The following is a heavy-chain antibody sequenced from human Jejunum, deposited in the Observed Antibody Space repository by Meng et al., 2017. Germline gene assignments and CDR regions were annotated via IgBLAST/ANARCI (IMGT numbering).Heavy chain of an antibody. Sequence: ASVKVSCKASGYTFTNYGISWVRQAPGQGPEWMGWISGYNGNTNDLQKFKGRVIMIIDTSTSTAYMELRSLRSDDTDMYYCARDARYYYESSGYYSDYWGQGTQVTVSS. CDR3: ARDARYYYESSGYYSDY. CDR1: GYTFTNYG. CDR2: ISGYNGNT. D-gene: IGHD3-22*01. V-gene: IGHV1-18*01. J-gene: IGHJ4*02.